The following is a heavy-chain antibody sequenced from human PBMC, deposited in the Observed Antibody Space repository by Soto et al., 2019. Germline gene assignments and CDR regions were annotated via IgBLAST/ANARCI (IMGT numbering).Heavy chain of an antibody. CDR3: ARARRFGVFIA. V-gene: IGHV4-59*08. Sequence: SETLSLTCTVSGGSISSYYWSWIRQPPGKGLEWIGYIYYSGSTNYNPSLKSRVTISVDTSKNQFSLKLSSVTAADTAVYYCARARRFGVFIAWGQGTLVTVSS. CDR2: IYYSGST. D-gene: IGHD3-10*01. J-gene: IGHJ4*02. CDR1: GGSISSYY.